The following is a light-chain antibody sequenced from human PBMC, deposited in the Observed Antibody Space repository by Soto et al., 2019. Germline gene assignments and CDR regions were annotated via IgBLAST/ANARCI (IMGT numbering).Light chain of an antibody. CDR2: DVS. J-gene: IGLJ2*01. Sequence: QLVLTQPASVSGSPGQSITISCTGTRSDVGGYNYVSWYQQHPGKAPKLMIYDVSNRPSGVSNRFSGSKSGNTASLTISGLQAEYEADYYCSSYTTSGSLVFGGGTKLTVL. CDR1: RSDVGGYNY. CDR3: SSYTTSGSLV. V-gene: IGLV2-14*01.